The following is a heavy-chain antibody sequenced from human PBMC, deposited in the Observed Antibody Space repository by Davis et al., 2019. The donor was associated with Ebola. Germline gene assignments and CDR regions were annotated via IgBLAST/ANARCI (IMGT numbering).Heavy chain of an antibody. CDR1: GFTVSSTY. CDR3: ARVSGPRPDPRAFDV. J-gene: IGHJ3*01. V-gene: IGHV3-66*01. CDR2: LFCFFST. D-gene: IGHD3-10*01. Sequence: GESLKISCVASGFTVSSTYMMXXXXXXXXXXXXXXLLFCFFSTYYAHSVRGIFTISRDDSKNTLYLQMNSLSAEDTAVSYCARVSGPRPDPRAFDVWGQGKMVTVSS.